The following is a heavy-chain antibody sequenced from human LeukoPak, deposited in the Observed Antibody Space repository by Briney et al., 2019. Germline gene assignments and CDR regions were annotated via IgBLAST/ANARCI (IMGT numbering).Heavy chain of an antibody. J-gene: IGHJ4*02. D-gene: IGHD2-2*01. CDR2: IKQDGSEE. CDR1: GFTFSNHW. Sequence: GGSLRLSCAASGFTFSNHWMTWVRQAPGKGLEWVANIKQDGSEENYVDSVKGRFTISRDNAKNSLYVQMNSLRAEDTAVYYCARERGGFCSSTNCRGSFDYWGQGTLVTVSS. V-gene: IGHV3-7*01. CDR3: ARERGGFCSSTNCRGSFDY.